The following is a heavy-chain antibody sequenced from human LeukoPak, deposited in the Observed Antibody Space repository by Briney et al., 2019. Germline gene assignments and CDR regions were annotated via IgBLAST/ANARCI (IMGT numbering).Heavy chain of an antibody. V-gene: IGHV4-59*01. CDR1: GGSISNYH. J-gene: IGHJ4*02. D-gene: IGHD3-22*01. CDR3: ARVKPDVWDSSTQLDY. Sequence: PSETLSLTCTVSGGSISNYHWSWLPQPPGKGLEWIGYIYYSGSTSYNHSLESRVTISVDTSKSQFSLKLSSVTAADTAVYYCARVKPDVWDSSTQLDYWGQGTLVTVSS. CDR2: IYYSGST.